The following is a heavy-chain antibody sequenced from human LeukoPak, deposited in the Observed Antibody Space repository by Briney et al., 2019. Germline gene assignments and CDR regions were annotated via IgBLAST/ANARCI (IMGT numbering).Heavy chain of an antibody. CDR1: GGSISSSSYY. CDR3: ARDRTVEAFDI. D-gene: IGHD5-24*01. V-gene: IGHV4-39*02. J-gene: IGHJ3*02. CDR2: IYYSGST. Sequence: SETLSLTCTVSGGSISSSSYYWGWIRQPPGKGLEWIGSIYYSGSTYYNPSLKSRVTISVDTSKNQFSLKLSSVTAADTAVYYCARDRTVEAFDIWGQGTMVTASA.